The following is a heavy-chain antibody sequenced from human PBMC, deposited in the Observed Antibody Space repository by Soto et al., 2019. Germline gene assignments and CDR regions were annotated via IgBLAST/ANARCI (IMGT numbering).Heavy chain of an antibody. CDR2: ISSSSSYI. D-gene: IGHD3-10*01. CDR1: GFTFSSYS. Sequence: GSLRLSCAASGFTFSSYSMNWVRQAPGKGLVWVSSISSSSSYIYYADSVKGRFTISRDNAKNSLYLQMNSLRAEDTAVYYCARDSDEYGSGSYTGFDYWGQGTLVTVSS. CDR3: ARDSDEYGSGSYTGFDY. V-gene: IGHV3-21*01. J-gene: IGHJ4*02.